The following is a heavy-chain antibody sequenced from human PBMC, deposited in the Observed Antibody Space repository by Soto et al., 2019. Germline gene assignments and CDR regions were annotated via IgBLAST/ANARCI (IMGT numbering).Heavy chain of an antibody. CDR1: GGSICNSY. CDR3: ASRYCSSTACYGYLEY. CDR2: IDTSGST. J-gene: IGHJ4*02. V-gene: IGHV4-4*07. D-gene: IGHD2-2*01. Sequence: PSEPLSLTCTVSGGSICNSYWTWIRQPAGKGLEWIGRIDTSGSTNYNPSLKSRVTVSVDTSKRQFSLELCCVTAADTAIYYCASRYCSSTACYGYLEYWGQGTLVTVST.